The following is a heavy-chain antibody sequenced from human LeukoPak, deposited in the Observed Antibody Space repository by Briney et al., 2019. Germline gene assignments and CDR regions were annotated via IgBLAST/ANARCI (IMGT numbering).Heavy chain of an antibody. CDR3: ARDDQGLDAFDI. Sequence: ASVKVSCKASGYTFTSYGISWVRQAPGQGLEWMGWISAYNGNTNYAQKLQGRVTMTTDTPTSTAYMELRSLRSDDTAVYYCARDDQGLDAFDIWGQGTMVTVSS. V-gene: IGHV1-18*01. CDR2: ISAYNGNT. J-gene: IGHJ3*02. D-gene: IGHD3-16*01. CDR1: GYTFTSYG.